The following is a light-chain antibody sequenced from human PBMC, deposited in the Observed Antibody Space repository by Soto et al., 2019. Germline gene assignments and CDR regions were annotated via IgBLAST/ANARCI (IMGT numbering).Light chain of an antibody. CDR2: GVV. CDR3: CSYAGGYTYL. CDR1: GNDVGAYNY. J-gene: IGLJ1*01. V-gene: IGLV2-11*01. Sequence: QSVLTQPRSVSGSPGQSVTISCTGTGNDVGAYNYVSWYQQHPGRPPKLLIYGVVRWPSGVPDRFSGSKSGNTASLTISGLQAEDEADYFRCSYAGGYTYLFGTGTKLTVL.